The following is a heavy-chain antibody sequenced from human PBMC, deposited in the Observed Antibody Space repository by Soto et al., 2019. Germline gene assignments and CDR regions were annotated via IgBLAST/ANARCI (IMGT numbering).Heavy chain of an antibody. CDR2: ISAYNGNT. CDR1: GYTFTSYG. J-gene: IGHJ6*02. CDR3: ARDYTYCNNGVCGGLYYYYDGMDV. V-gene: IGHV1-18*01. D-gene: IGHD2-8*01. Sequence: QVPLVQSGAEVKKPGASVKVSCKASGYTFTSYGISWVRQAPGQGLEWMGWISAYNGNTNYAQKLQGRVTMTTDTSTRTAYMELRSLRSDDTAVYYCARDYTYCNNGVCGGLYYYYDGMDVWGQGTTVTVSS.